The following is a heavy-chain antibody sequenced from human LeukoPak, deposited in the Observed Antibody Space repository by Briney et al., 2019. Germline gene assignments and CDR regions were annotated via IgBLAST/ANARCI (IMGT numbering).Heavy chain of an antibody. J-gene: IGHJ4*02. CDR3: ARESRAGYDDVWESYRYTGLDY. V-gene: IGHV3-48*03. CDR1: GFTFSTYA. CDR2: ISSSVSTI. D-gene: IGHD3-16*02. Sequence: GGSLRLSRAASGFTFSTYAIGWVCQAPGKGHGWGSYISSSVSTIYYADAVKGRFTISRDNAKKSLYLQMNSLRAEDTAVYYCARESRAGYDDVWESYRYTGLDYWGQGTLVTVSS.